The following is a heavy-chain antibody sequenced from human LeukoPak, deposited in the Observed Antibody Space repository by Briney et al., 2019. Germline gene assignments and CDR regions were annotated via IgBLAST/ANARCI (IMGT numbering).Heavy chain of an antibody. J-gene: IGHJ5*02. CDR2: IYPGDSDT. CDR3: ARFTVADTNWFDP. Sequence: GESLKISCKGSGYSFTSYWIGWVRQMPGKGLEWMGIIYPGDSDTKYSPSFQGQVTISADKSISTAYLQWSSLKASDTAMCYCARFTVADTNWFDPWGQGTLVTVSS. CDR1: GYSFTSYW. V-gene: IGHV5-51*01. D-gene: IGHD6-19*01.